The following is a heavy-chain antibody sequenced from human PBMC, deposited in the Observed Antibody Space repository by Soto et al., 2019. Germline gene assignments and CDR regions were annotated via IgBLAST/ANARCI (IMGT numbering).Heavy chain of an antibody. J-gene: IGHJ5*02. V-gene: IGHV1-3*01. CDR1: GYTFTRYT. Sequence: VQLVQPGAEVKKPGASVKISCKASGYTFTRYTMNWVRQAPGQRFEGMGWINPDNGNTTSSQKFQDRVIITRDTSASTAYMDLSSLRSEDTAVYYCARGIARGQLDPWGQGTLVTVSS. D-gene: IGHD2-15*01. CDR2: INPDNGNT. CDR3: ARGIARGQLDP.